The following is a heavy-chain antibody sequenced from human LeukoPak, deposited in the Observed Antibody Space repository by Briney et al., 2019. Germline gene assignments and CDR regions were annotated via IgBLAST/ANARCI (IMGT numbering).Heavy chain of an antibody. CDR3: AKGYCSGGTCYYYFDY. Sequence: GGSLRLSCAASGFTVSSNYMSWVRQAPGKGLEWVAAVSYDGSNKYYADSVKGRFTISRDNSKNTLYLQMNSLRAEDTAVYSCAKGYCSGGTCYYYFDYWGQGTLVTVSS. D-gene: IGHD2-15*01. J-gene: IGHJ4*02. CDR1: GFTVSSNY. V-gene: IGHV3-30*18. CDR2: VSYDGSNK.